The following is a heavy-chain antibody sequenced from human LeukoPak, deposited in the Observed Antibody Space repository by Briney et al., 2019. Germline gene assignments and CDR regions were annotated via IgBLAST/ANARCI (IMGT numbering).Heavy chain of an antibody. CDR2: IIPIFGTA. CDR3: ARDQGYGDYVSHY. D-gene: IGHD4-17*01. CDR1: GGTFSSYA. V-gene: IGHV1-69*05. J-gene: IGHJ4*02. Sequence: WASAKVSCKASGGTFSSYAISWVRQAPGQGLEWMGGIIPIFGTANYAQKFQGRVTITTDESTSTAYMELSSLRSEDTAVYYCARDQGYGDYVSHYWGQGTLVTVSS.